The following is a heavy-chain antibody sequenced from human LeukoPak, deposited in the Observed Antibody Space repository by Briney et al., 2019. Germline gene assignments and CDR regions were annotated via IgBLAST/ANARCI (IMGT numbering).Heavy chain of an antibody. J-gene: IGHJ4*02. D-gene: IGHD5-12*01. CDR2: ISYDGSNK. CDR3: ARDYWDPVDIVATLDY. V-gene: IGHV3-30-3*01. CDR1: GFTFSSYA. Sequence: GGSLRLSGAASGFTFSSYAMHWVRQAPGKGLEWVAVISYDGSNKYYADSVKGRFTISRDNSKNTLYLQMNSLRAEDTAVYYCARDYWDPVDIVATLDYWGQGTLVTVSS.